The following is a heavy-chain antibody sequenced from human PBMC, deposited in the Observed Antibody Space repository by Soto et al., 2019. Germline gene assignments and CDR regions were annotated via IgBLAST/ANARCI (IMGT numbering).Heavy chain of an antibody. V-gene: IGHV4-61*01. J-gene: IGHJ4*02. Sequence: SETLSLTCSVSGGSVSNKTYYWSWIRQPPGKRLEWIGYVYYSGTTNYNPSLKSRVTISVDLSKNQFSLRLSSVTTADTALYYCARTTAVPNTLRSRYFFDYWGQGTLVT. CDR2: VYYSGTT. CDR3: ARTTAVPNTLRSRYFFDY. D-gene: IGHD4-17*01. CDR1: GGSVSNKTYY.